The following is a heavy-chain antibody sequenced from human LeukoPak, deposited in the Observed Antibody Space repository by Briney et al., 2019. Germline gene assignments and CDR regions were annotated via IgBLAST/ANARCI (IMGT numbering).Heavy chain of an antibody. CDR1: GFTLSSHS. CDR3: ARDLRDYYGSASYFYIDY. CDR2: ITSTSGSI. J-gene: IGHJ4*02. Sequence: GGSLRLSCAASGFTLSSHSMNWVRQAPGKGLEWVSSITSTSGSIFYADSVKGRFTISRDNAKNSLYLQMNSLRAEDTAVYYCARDLRDYYGSASYFYIDYWGQGTLVTVSS. D-gene: IGHD3-10*01. V-gene: IGHV3-21*01.